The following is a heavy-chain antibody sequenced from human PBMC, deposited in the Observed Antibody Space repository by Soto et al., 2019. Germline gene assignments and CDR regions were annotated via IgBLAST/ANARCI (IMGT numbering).Heavy chain of an antibody. D-gene: IGHD1-26*01. Sequence: SETLSLTCTVSGGSISSGGYYWSWIRQHPGKGLEWIGYIYYSGSTYYNPSLKSRVTISVDTSKNQFSLKLSSVTAADTAVYYCAREPSVGYYYYYMDVWGKGTSVTVS. CDR2: IYYSGST. J-gene: IGHJ6*03. V-gene: IGHV4-31*03. CDR1: GGSISSGGYY. CDR3: AREPSVGYYYYYMDV.